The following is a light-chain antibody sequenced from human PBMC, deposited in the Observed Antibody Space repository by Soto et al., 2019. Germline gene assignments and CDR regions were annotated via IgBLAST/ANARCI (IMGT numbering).Light chain of an antibody. CDR1: SSNIGAGYN. Sequence: QPVLTQPPSVSGAPGQRVTIYCTGGSSNIGAGYNVHWYQQLPGTAPKLLIYGNSNRPSGVPDRFSGSKSGTSASLAITGLEAEDEADYYCQSYDSSLSGWVFGGGTKLTVL. CDR2: GNS. J-gene: IGLJ3*02. V-gene: IGLV1-40*01. CDR3: QSYDSSLSGWV.